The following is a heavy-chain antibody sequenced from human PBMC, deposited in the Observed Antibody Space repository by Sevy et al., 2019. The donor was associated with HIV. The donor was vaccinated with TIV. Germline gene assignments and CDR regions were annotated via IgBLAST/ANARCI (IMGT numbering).Heavy chain of an antibody. CDR3: ARPYRTDPFYYSGSGGYYYPSYFDY. J-gene: IGHJ4*02. CDR2: IKQDGSEK. CDR1: GFTFSNYW. Sequence: GGSLRLSCAASGFTFSNYWMSWVRQAPGKGLEWVANIKQDGSEKYYVGSVKGRFTISRDNAKNSLYLQMNSLRAEDTAVYYCARPYRTDPFYYSGSGGYYYPSYFDYWGQGTLVTASS. D-gene: IGHD3-22*01. V-gene: IGHV3-7*01.